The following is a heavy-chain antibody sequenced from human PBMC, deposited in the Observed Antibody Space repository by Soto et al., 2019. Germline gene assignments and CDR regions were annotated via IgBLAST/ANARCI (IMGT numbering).Heavy chain of an antibody. CDR1: GYTFTSYY. CDR3: SRVSTPPCRGYSGYDSRDWFDP. J-gene: IGHJ5*02. D-gene: IGHD5-12*01. V-gene: IGHV1-46*01. Sequence: ASVKVSCKASGYTFTSYYMHWVRQAPGQGLEWMGIINPNGGSTSYAQKLQGRVTMTRDTSTSTVYMELSRLRSDDTAVYYCSRVSTPPCRGYSGYDSRDWFDPWGQGTLVTVSS. CDR2: INPNGGST.